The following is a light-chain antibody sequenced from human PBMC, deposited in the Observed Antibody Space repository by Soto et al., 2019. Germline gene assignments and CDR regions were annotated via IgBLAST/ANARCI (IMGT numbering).Light chain of an antibody. CDR1: QNVYNN. CDR2: DAS. CDR3: QQCRNWPLT. Sequence: VMTQAAATLSVYPREGATLACKASQNVYNNLAWYQQRPGQPPRLLIYDASTRATGISARFSGSGYGTEFTLTISSLQSEDFAVYFCQQCRNWPLTFGGGTKVDIK. J-gene: IGKJ4*01. V-gene: IGKV3-15*01.